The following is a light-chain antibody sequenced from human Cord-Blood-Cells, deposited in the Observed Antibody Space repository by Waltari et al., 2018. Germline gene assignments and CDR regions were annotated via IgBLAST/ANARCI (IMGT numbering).Light chain of an antibody. CDR2: AAS. V-gene: IGKV1-39*01. J-gene: IGKJ1*01. CDR1: QSISSN. CDR3: QQSYSTHTWT. Sequence: DIQMTQSPSPLSASVGDRVTITCRASQSISSNLNWYQQKPGKAPKLLIYAASSLQSGVPSRFSGSGSGTDFTLTISSLQPEDFATYYCQQSYSTHTWTFGQGTKVEIK.